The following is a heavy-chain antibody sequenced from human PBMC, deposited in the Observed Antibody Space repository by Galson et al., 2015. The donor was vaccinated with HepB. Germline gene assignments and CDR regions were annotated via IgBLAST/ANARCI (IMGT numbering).Heavy chain of an antibody. Sequence: SLRLSCAASGFTFSSNWMTWVRQAPGKGLEWVANIKHDGSEKYYVDSVKGRFTISRDNAKNSLYLQMNSLRAEGTALYYCARGPPTGVDWFDPWGQGTLVTVSS. V-gene: IGHV3-7*05. CDR2: IKHDGSEK. D-gene: IGHD1-14*01. J-gene: IGHJ5*02. CDR3: ARGPPTGVDWFDP. CDR1: GFTFSSNW.